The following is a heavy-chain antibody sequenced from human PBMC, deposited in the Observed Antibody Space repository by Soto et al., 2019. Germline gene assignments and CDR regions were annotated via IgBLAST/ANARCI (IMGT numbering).Heavy chain of an antibody. Sequence: EVQLVESGGGLVQPGGSLRLSCAASGFTVSTSYMSWVRQAPGKGLEWVSGIYSRCDTYYADSVKGRFTISIHNSKNTQDLQMNSLSAEDMGVYYCARGHDYGEKSTSRIAEYFKSWGQGALVTASS. J-gene: IGHJ1*01. CDR2: IYSRCDT. CDR3: ARGHDYGEKSTSRIAEYFKS. V-gene: IGHV3-53*04. CDR1: GFTVSTSY. D-gene: IGHD4-17*01.